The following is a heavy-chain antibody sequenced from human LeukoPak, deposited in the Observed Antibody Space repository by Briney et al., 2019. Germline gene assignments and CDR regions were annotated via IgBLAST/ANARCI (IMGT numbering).Heavy chain of an antibody. CDR2: ISGSGGST. D-gene: IGHD6-13*01. J-gene: IGHJ4*02. CDR3: ARTVTAGIYRGGYYFDY. V-gene: IGHV3-23*01. CDR1: GFTFSSYA. Sequence: PGGSLRLSCAASGFTFSSYAMSWVRQAPGKGLEWVSAISGSGGSTYYADSLKGRFTISRDNAKNSLYLQMNSLRAEDTAVYYCARTVTAGIYRGGYYFDYWGQGALVTVSS.